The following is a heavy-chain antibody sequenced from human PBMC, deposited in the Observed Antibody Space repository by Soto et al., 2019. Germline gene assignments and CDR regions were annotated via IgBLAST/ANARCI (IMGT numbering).Heavy chain of an antibody. D-gene: IGHD3-10*01. CDR3: ATQPGGGGY. V-gene: IGHV3-53*01. CDR2: IYSGGYT. J-gene: IGHJ4*02. CDR1: GSTVSNNY. Sequence: EVQLVESGGGLIQPGGSLRLSCAVSGSTVSNNYMSWVRQAPGKGLEGVSVIYSGGYTAYRDSVKGRFTISRDNSKNTLYLQMKARGPDATAVFYGATQPGGGGYWGQGTLVTVSS.